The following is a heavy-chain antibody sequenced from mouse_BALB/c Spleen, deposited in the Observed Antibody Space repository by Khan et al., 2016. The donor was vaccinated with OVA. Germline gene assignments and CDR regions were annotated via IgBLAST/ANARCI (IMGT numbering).Heavy chain of an antibody. CDR3: ARIYGGDFDY. D-gene: IGHD1-1*01. Sequence: LQQSGPGLVKPSQSLSLTCTVTGYSITSDYAWNWIRQFPENKLEWMGYISYSGNTKYNPSLKSRISITRDTSKNQFFLQLNSVTAEDTATYYCARIYGGDFDYWGQGTTLTVSS. J-gene: IGHJ2*01. V-gene: IGHV3-2*02. CDR2: ISYSGNT. CDR1: GYSITSDYA.